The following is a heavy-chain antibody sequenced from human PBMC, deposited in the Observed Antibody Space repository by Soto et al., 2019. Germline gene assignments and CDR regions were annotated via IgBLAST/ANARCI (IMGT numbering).Heavy chain of an antibody. CDR2: ISHRDGST. J-gene: IGHJ6*02. D-gene: IGHD2-15*01. CDR3: ANSCNTYCGYYYAMDV. CDR1: GFSFSSFA. Sequence: GGSLILSCAASGFSFSSFAMGWVRQAPGKGLEWVSVISHRDGSTYYADSVKGRFTISRDNSKNTLYLQMNSLRAEDTAVYYCANSCNTYCGYYYAMDVWGQGTTVTVSS. V-gene: IGHV3-23*01.